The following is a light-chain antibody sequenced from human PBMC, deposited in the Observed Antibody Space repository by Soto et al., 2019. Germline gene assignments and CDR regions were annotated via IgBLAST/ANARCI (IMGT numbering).Light chain of an antibody. CDR1: SSDVGSYKF. J-gene: IGLJ3*02. V-gene: IGLV2-23*01. CDR2: EGS. CDR3: CSYAGDSAWV. Sequence: QSALTQPASVSGSPGQSITISCTGTSSDVGSYKFVSWYQQHPGKAPKLMFYEGSQRPSGVSNRFSGSKSGNTASLTIAGLQAEDEADYYCCSYAGDSAWVFGGGTKLTVL.